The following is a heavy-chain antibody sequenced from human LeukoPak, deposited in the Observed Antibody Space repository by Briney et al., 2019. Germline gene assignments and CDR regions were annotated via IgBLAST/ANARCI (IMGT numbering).Heavy chain of an antibody. J-gene: IGHJ6*02. CDR1: GFTFSSYG. V-gene: IGHV3-23*01. CDR3: AKVVGVAAAANTDYYYGMDV. D-gene: IGHD6-13*01. CDR2: ISGSGDST. Sequence: GGSLRLSCAASGFTFSSYGMNWVRQAPGKGLEWVSTISGSGDSTYYADSVKGRFTISRDNAKNTLYLQTNSLSAEDTAVYYCAKVVGVAAAANTDYYYGMDVWGQGTTVTVSS.